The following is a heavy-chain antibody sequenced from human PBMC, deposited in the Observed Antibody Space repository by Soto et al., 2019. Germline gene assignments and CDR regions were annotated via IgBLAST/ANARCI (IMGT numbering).Heavy chain of an antibody. Sequence: ASVKVSCKASGYSFTDYYLHWVRQAPGQGLEWMGWINPNSDDADYPLKFQGRVTMTRDTSLSTAYTELSGLRSDDTAVYFCERARNSTLERERASRFYYYYAMDVWGLG. CDR1: GYSFTDYY. D-gene: IGHD6-13*01. J-gene: IGHJ6*02. CDR3: ERARNSTLERERASRFYYYYAMDV. V-gene: IGHV1-2*02. CDR2: INPNSDDA.